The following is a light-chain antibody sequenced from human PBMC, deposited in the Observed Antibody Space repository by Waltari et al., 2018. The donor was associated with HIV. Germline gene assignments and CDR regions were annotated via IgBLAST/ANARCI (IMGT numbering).Light chain of an antibody. J-gene: IGLJ2*01. Sequence: SYELTQPPSVSVSPGQTASITCSGDKLGDKYACWYQQKPGQSPVLVIYQVSQRPSGIPERFSGSNSGNTATLTISGTQAMDEADYYCQAWDSSTAYVVFGGGTKLTVL. CDR1: KLGDKY. CDR2: QVS. CDR3: QAWDSSTAYVV. V-gene: IGLV3-1*01.